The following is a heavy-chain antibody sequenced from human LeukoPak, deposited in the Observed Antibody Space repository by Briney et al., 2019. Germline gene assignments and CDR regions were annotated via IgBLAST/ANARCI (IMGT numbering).Heavy chain of an antibody. CDR1: GGSISSSGYY. V-gene: IGHV4-39*01. J-gene: IGHJ5*02. D-gene: IGHD3-22*01. Sequence: ETLSLTCTVSGGSISSSGYYWGWIRQPPGKGLEWIGTVYYTGSTYYNPSLKSRVTTSEDTSRNQFSLKLNSVAAADTAVYYCARGSGTYYYDSGGYLNWFDPWGQGILVTVPS. CDR2: VYYTGST. CDR3: ARGSGTYYYDSGGYLNWFDP.